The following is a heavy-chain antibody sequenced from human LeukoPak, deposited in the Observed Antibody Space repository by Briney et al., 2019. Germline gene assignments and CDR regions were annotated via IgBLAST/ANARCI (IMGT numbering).Heavy chain of an antibody. CDR2: IWYDGSNK. CDR3: ARAPFTYYYDSSGYSPDY. CDR1: GFTFSSYG. Sequence: PGGSLRLSCAASGFTFSSYGMPWVRQAPGKGLEWVAVIWYDGSNKYYADSVKGRFTISRDNSKNTLYLQMNSLRAEDTAVYYCARAPFTYYYDSSGYSPDYWGQGTLVTVSS. D-gene: IGHD3-22*01. J-gene: IGHJ4*02. V-gene: IGHV3-33*01.